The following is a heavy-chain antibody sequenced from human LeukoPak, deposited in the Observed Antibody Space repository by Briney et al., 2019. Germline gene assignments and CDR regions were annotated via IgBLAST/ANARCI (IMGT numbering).Heavy chain of an antibody. CDR2: ISGSGGST. Sequence: PGGSLRLSCAASEFSVGSNYMTWVRQSPGKGLEWVSAISGSGGSTYYADSVQGRFTISTDNSKNTLYLQMNSLRAEDTAVYYCAKDLRGGLLWFGATPFDPWGQGTLVTVSS. CDR3: AKDLRGGLLWFGATPFDP. J-gene: IGHJ5*02. D-gene: IGHD3-10*01. CDR1: EFSVGSNY. V-gene: IGHV3-23*01.